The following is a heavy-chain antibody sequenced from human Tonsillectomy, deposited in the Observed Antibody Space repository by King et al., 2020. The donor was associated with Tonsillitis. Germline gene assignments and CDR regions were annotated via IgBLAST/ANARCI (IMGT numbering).Heavy chain of an antibody. CDR3: ARGLGYGGDYVSY. D-gene: IGHD5-18*01. CDR1: GFTFSSYG. J-gene: IGHJ4*02. CDR2: IWYDGSNK. Sequence: VQLVESGGGVVQPGRSLRLSCAASGFTFSSYGMHWVRQAPGKGLEWVAVIWYDGSNKYYADSVKGRFTISRDNSKNTLYLQMNSLRAEDTAVYYCARGLGYGGDYVSYWGQGTLVTVSS. V-gene: IGHV3-33*08.